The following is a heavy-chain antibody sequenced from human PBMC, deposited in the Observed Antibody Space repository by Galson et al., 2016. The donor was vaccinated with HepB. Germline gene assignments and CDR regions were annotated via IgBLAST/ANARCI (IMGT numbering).Heavy chain of an antibody. CDR2: IIPMLDTT. V-gene: IGHV1-69*13. CDR3: ARDGYSSGWDRDGY. D-gene: IGHD6-19*01. J-gene: IGHJ4*02. Sequence: SVKVSCKASGGTFSTYAINWVRQAPGQGLEWMGEIIPMLDTTNYAQKFQGRLTITADESTRTAFMDLSSLRSEDTAMYYCARDGYSSGWDRDGYWGQGTLVTVSS. CDR1: GGTFSTYA.